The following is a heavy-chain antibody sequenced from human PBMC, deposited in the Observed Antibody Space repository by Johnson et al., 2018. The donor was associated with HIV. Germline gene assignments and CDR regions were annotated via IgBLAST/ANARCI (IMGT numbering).Heavy chain of an antibody. CDR1: GFTVSSNY. CDR3: ARDTEYSSNWYAFDI. J-gene: IGHJ3*02. CDR2: IYSGGST. V-gene: IGHV3-66*02. D-gene: IGHD6-13*01. Sequence: VQLVESGGGVVQPGRSLRLFCAASGFTVSSNYMSWVRQAPGKGLEWVSVIYSGGSTYYADSVKGRFTISRDNSKNTLYLQMNSLRVEDTAVYYCARDTEYSSNWYAFDIWGQGTMVTVSS.